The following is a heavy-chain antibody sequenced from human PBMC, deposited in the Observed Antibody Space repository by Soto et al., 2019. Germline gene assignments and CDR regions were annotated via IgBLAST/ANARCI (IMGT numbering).Heavy chain of an antibody. CDR3: ARGMVRFLDSLGVDV. J-gene: IGHJ6*02. CDR2: IIPIFGTA. CDR1: GGTFSNYA. Sequence: QVQLVQSGAQVKKPGSSVKVSCKASGGTFSNYAMSWVRQTPGQGLEWMGGIIPIFGTANYAQKFQGRVTITADESTSTAYMELSSLRSEDTAVYYCARGMVRFLDSLGVDVWGQGTTVTVSS. D-gene: IGHD3-3*01. V-gene: IGHV1-69*12.